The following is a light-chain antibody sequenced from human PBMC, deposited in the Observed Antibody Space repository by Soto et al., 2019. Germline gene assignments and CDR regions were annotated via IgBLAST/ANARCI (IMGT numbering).Light chain of an antibody. CDR3: AAWDDSLNGHVV. CDR2: SNN. CDR1: SSNIGSHT. V-gene: IGLV1-44*01. J-gene: IGLJ2*01. Sequence: QSVLTQPPSASGTPGQRVTISCSGSSSNIGSHTVNWYQQLPGTAPKLLVYSNNQRPSGVPDRFSGSKSGTSASLAISGLQSEEEADYYCAAWDDSLNGHVVFGGGTKLTVL.